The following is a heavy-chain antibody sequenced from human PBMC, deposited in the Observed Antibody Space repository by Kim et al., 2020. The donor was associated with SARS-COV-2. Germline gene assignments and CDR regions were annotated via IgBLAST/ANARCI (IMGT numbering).Heavy chain of an antibody. J-gene: IGHJ4*02. V-gene: IGHV4-34*01. Sequence: SLKSRVTISVDTSKNQFSLKLSSVTAADTAVYYCARPSSSWSGGAYYFDYWGQGTLVTVSS. CDR3: ARPSSSWSGGAYYFDY. D-gene: IGHD6-13*01.